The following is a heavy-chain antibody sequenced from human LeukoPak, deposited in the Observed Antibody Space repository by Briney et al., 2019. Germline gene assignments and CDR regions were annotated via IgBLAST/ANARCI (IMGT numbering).Heavy chain of an antibody. Sequence: PGGSLRLSCTASGFTFGDYAVGWVRQAPGKGLEWVGFIRSKAYGGTTKYAASVKGRFTISRDDSKSIAYLQMNSLKTEDTAVYYCTSSTSQDYYDSSGYLWVWGQGTLVTVSS. CDR3: TSSTSQDYYDSSGYLWV. D-gene: IGHD3-22*01. CDR1: GFTFGDYA. J-gene: IGHJ4*02. CDR2: IRSKAYGGTT. V-gene: IGHV3-49*04.